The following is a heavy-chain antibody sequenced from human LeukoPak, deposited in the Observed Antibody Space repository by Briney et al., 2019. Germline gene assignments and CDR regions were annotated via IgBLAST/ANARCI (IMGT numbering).Heavy chain of an antibody. CDR2: IYYSGST. Sequence: SETLSPTCTVSGGSISSSSYYWGWIRQPPGKGLEWIGSIYYSGSTYYNPSLKSRVTISVDTSKNQFSLKLRSVTAADTAVYYCARGYYDSPFDYWGQGTLVTVSS. V-gene: IGHV4-39*07. CDR1: GGSISSSSYY. CDR3: ARGYYDSPFDY. D-gene: IGHD3-22*01. J-gene: IGHJ4*02.